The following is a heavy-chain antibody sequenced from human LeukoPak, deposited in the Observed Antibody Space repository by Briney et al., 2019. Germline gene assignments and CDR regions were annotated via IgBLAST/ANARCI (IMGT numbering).Heavy chain of an antibody. CDR2: ISSSGSTI. J-gene: IGHJ4*02. CDR1: GFTFSSYE. CDR3: ARELGDITMVRGDADY. D-gene: IGHD3-10*01. V-gene: IGHV3-48*03. Sequence: GGSLRLSCAASGFTFSSYEMNWVRQAPGKGLEWVSYISSSGSTIYYADSVKGRFTISRDNAKNSLYLQMNSLTAEDTAVYYCARELGDITMVRGDADYWGQGTLVTVSS.